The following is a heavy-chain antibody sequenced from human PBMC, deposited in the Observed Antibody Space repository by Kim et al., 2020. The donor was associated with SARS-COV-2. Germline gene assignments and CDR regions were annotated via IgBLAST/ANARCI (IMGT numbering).Heavy chain of an antibody. V-gene: IGHV4-59*02. CDR2: INYSGST. D-gene: IGHD3-3*01. CDR3: ARQMSGYWTYAFDI. CDR1: GGSVSSHY. J-gene: IGHJ3*02. Sequence: SETLSLTCTVSGGSVSSHYWSWIRQPPGKGLEWIGYINYSGSTNHNPSLKSRVTISVDTSKNQFSLKLSSVAAADTAVYYCARQMSGYWTYAFDIWGQGTMVNVYS.